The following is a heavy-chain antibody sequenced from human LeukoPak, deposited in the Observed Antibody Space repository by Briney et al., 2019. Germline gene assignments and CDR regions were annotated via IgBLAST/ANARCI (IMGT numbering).Heavy chain of an antibody. CDR3: ARDSGSNALDI. D-gene: IGHD6-13*01. CDR1: GFTFSTSW. V-gene: IGHV3-7*01. CDR2: MNQDGSTK. Sequence: GGSLRLSCAASGFTFSTSWMTWVRQAPGKGLEWVANMNQDGSTKNYVDSVKGRFTISRDNAQNSLFLQINSLRAEDTAVYYCARDSGSNALDIWGQGTTVTVSS. J-gene: IGHJ3*02.